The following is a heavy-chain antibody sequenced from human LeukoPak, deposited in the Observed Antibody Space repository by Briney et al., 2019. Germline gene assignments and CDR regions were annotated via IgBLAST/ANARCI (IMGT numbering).Heavy chain of an antibody. CDR1: GYSISSGYY. J-gene: IGHJ4*02. D-gene: IGHD1-26*01. Sequence: PSETLSLTCTVSGYSISSGYYWGWIRQPPGKGLEWIGSIYHSGSTYYNPSLKSRVTISVDTSKNQFSLKLSSVTAADTAVYYCARVPGSYRPFDYWGQGTLVTVSS. CDR2: IYHSGST. CDR3: ARVPGSYRPFDY. V-gene: IGHV4-38-2*02.